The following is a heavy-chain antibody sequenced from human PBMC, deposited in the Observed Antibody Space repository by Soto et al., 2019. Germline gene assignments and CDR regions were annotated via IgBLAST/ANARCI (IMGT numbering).Heavy chain of an antibody. CDR3: ARMLVPAERKTTWFDP. CDR2: IYYSGST. V-gene: IGHV4-61*01. J-gene: IGHJ5*02. D-gene: IGHD2-2*01. CDR1: GDSVISGSYY. Sequence: SETLSLTCTVSGDSVISGSYYWSWIRQPPGKGLEWIGNIYYSGSTNYNPALKSRVTMSIDTPKNQFSLRLNSMTAADTAVYYCARMLVPAERKTTWFDPWGQGTLVTVSS.